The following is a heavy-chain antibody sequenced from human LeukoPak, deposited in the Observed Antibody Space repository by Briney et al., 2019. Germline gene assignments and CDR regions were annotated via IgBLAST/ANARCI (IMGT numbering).Heavy chain of an antibody. CDR2: IYPGVSDT. D-gene: IGHD1-20*01. CDR3: ARASGNWNDGGDNWFDP. Sequence: GESLKISCKGFGYSFTSYWIGWVRQMPGKGLEWMGIIYPGVSDTRYSPSFQGQVTISADKSISTAYLQWSSLKASDTAMYYCARASGNWNDGGDNWFDPWGQGTLVTVSS. J-gene: IGHJ5*02. CDR1: GYSFTSYW. V-gene: IGHV5-51*01.